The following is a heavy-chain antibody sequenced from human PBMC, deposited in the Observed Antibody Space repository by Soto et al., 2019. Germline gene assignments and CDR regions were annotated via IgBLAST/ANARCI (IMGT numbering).Heavy chain of an antibody. V-gene: IGHV3-30*18. CDR1: GFTFSSYG. CDR2: ISYDGSNE. CDR3: AKPWFGDLPNAFDI. Sequence: QVQLVESGGGVVQPGRSLRLSCAASGFTFSSYGMHWVRQAPGKGLEWVAVISYDGSNEYYADSVKGRFTISRDNSKNTLYLQMNSLRAEDTAVYYCAKPWFGDLPNAFDIWGQGTMVTVSS. J-gene: IGHJ3*02. D-gene: IGHD3-10*01.